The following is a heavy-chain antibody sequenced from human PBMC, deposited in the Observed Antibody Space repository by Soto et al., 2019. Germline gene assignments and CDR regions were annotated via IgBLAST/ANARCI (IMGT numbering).Heavy chain of an antibody. Sequence: SVKVSCKASGGTFSSYAISWVRQAPGQGLEWMGGIIPIFGTASYAQKFQGRVTITADESTSTAYMELSSLRSEDTAVYYCARAAFWSGYYSMFYYGMDVGGQGTTVTV. CDR3: ARAAFWSGYYSMFYYGMDV. V-gene: IGHV1-69*13. CDR1: GGTFSSYA. J-gene: IGHJ6*02. D-gene: IGHD3-3*01. CDR2: IIPIFGTA.